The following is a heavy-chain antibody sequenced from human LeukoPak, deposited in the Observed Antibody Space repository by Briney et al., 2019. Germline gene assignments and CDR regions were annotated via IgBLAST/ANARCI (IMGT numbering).Heavy chain of an antibody. CDR3: ARDEEWELLQTAYFQH. V-gene: IGHV3-48*01. J-gene: IGHJ1*01. D-gene: IGHD1-26*01. CDR2: ISSSSSAM. Sequence: GGSLRLSCAASGFTFSSYSMNWVRQAPGKGLEWVSYISSSSSAMYYADSVKGRFTISRDNAKNSLYLQMNSLRAEDTAVYYCARDEEWELLQTAYFQHWGQDTLVTVSS. CDR1: GFTFSSYS.